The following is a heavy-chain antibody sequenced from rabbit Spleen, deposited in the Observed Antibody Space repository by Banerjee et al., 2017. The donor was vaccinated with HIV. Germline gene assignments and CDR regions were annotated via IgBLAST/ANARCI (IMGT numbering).Heavy chain of an antibody. CDR3: ARDTSSSFSSYGMDL. CDR2: IYAGKGST. CDR1: GFSFSNSYY. J-gene: IGHJ6*01. D-gene: IGHD1-1*01. V-gene: IGHV1S40*01. Sequence: QSLEESGGDLVKPGASLTLSCTASGFSFSNSYYICWVRQAPGKGLEWIACIYAGKGSTDYASWVNGRFTISSDNAQNTVDLQMTSLTAADTATYFCARDTSSSFSSYGMDLWGPGTLVTVS.